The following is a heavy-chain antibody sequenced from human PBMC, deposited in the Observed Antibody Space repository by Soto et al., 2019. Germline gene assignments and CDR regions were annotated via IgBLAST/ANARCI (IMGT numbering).Heavy chain of an antibody. Sequence: GGSLRLSCAASGFTFSSYSMNWVRQAPGKGLEWVSYISSSSSTIYYADSVKGRFTISRDNAKNSLYLQMNSLRAEDTAVYYCAGVVAATPRIYFDYWGQGTLVTVSS. V-gene: IGHV3-48*01. CDR1: GFTFSSYS. CDR3: AGVVAATPRIYFDY. CDR2: ISSSSSTI. J-gene: IGHJ4*02. D-gene: IGHD2-15*01.